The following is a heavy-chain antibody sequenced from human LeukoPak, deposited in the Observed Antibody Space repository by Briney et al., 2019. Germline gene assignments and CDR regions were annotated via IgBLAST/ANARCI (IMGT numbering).Heavy chain of an antibody. CDR1: GGPFISYA. D-gene: IGHD5-24*01. Sequence: GSSVKVSFKASGGPFISYAISWGRRAPGQGREGMGRIIPIFGTANYAQKFPGRVTITTDECTSTAYMELSSLRSEDTAVYYCARAVEMATIRGVTGSLDYWGQGTLVTVSS. J-gene: IGHJ4*02. CDR3: ARAVEMATIRGVTGSLDY. CDR2: IIPIFGTA. V-gene: IGHV1-69*05.